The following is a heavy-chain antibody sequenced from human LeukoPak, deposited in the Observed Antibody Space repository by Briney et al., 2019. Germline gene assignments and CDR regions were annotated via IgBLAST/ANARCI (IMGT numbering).Heavy chain of an antibody. Sequence: GASVKVSCKASGYTFTGYYLHWVRQAPGQGLEWMGWINPNSGGTNSAQRFQGRVTMTRDTSISTAYMELSRLRSDDTAVYYCATSLSSGSYALPIDYWGQGTLVTVSS. J-gene: IGHJ4*02. D-gene: IGHD1-26*01. V-gene: IGHV1-2*02. CDR2: INPNSGGT. CDR3: ATSLSSGSYALPIDY. CDR1: GYTFTGYY.